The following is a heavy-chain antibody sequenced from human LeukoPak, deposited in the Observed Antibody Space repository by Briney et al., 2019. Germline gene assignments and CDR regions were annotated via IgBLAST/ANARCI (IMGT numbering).Heavy chain of an antibody. J-gene: IGHJ4*02. D-gene: IGHD3-22*01. Sequence: ASVKVSCKASGYTFTSYGISWVRQAPGQGLEWMGWISAYNGNTNYAQKLQGRVTMTTDTSTSTAYMELRSLRSEDTAVYYCARDLNWYDSSGSYYFDYWGQGTLVTVSS. CDR3: ARDLNWYDSSGSYYFDY. V-gene: IGHV1-18*01. CDR2: ISAYNGNT. CDR1: GYTFTSYG.